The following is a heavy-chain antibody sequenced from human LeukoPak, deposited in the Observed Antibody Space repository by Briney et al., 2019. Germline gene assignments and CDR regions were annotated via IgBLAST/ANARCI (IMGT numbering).Heavy chain of an antibody. CDR1: GFTFSNHW. Sequence: GGSLRLSCAASGFTFSNHWMSWVRQAPGKGLEWVANIRQDGAERYYVDSVKGRFTISRDNAKNSVYLEMNSLRAEDTAVYYCAGKGDYSPFGSWGQGTPVTVSS. V-gene: IGHV3-7*01. J-gene: IGHJ4*02. CDR3: AGKGDYSPFGS. D-gene: IGHD4-17*01. CDR2: IRQDGAER.